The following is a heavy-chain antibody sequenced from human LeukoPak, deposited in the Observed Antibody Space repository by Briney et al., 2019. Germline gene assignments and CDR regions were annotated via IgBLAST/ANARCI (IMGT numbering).Heavy chain of an antibody. Sequence: GGSLRLSCAASGFTFSDYYMTWIRRAPGKGLEWVSYISTTSGFTNYADSVKGRFTISRDNSRNTLHLQMSSLRVEDTAVYYCVKDSSSGSYFDYWGQGTLVTVSS. CDR1: GFTFSDYY. D-gene: IGHD3-10*01. J-gene: IGHJ4*02. V-gene: IGHV3-11*06. CDR2: ISTTSGFT. CDR3: VKDSSSGSYFDY.